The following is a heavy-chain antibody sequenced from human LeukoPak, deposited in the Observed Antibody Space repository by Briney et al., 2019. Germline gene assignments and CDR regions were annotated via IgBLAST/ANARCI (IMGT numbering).Heavy chain of an antibody. V-gene: IGHV3-21*01. CDR3: ARDLTMVVTSY. J-gene: IGHJ4*02. Sequence: PGGXLRLSCAASGFTFSSYSMNWVRQAPGKGLEWVSSISSSSSYIYYADSVKGRFTIYRDNAKNSLYLQMNSLRAEDTAVYYCARDLTMVVTSYWGQGTLVTVSS. D-gene: IGHD4-23*01. CDR1: GFTFSSYS. CDR2: ISSSSSYI.